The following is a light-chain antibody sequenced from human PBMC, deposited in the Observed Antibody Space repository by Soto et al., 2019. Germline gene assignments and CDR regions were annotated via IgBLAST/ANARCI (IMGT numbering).Light chain of an antibody. CDR1: QSVNSN. Sequence: EIVVTQYPATLSVSPGESATLSCWASQSVNSNLAWYQQKPGQAPRLLIYSASTRVTGVPARFSGSGSGTEFTLTISSLQSEDFAVYYCQQHHNWPPWTFGRGTKVEFK. CDR3: QQHHNWPPWT. J-gene: IGKJ1*01. CDR2: SAS. V-gene: IGKV3-15*01.